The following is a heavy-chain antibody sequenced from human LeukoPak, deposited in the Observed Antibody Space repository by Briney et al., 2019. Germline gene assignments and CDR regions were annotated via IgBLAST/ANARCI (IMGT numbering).Heavy chain of an antibody. J-gene: IGHJ4*02. CDR1: GFTFSSYA. V-gene: IGHV3-23*01. CDR3: AKPGEGAAAGRPLYYFDY. CDR2: ISDNGGST. D-gene: IGHD6-13*01. Sequence: GGSLRLSCGASGFTFSSYAMSWVRQAPGKGLEWVSSISDNGGSTYYADSVKGRFTISRDNSQNTLSLQMNSLRAEDTAVYYCAKPGEGAAAGRPLYYFDYWGQGTLVTVSS.